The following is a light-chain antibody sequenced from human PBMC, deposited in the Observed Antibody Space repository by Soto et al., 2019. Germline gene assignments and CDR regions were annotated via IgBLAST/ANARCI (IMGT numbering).Light chain of an antibody. Sequence: QSALTQPPSVSAAPGQKVTISCSGSNSNIGNNYVSWYQQLPGAAPKLLIYENNNRPSEIPDRFSGSKSGTSATLGITGLQTGDEADYYCGTWDSSLSAHVFGTGTKVPS. CDR1: NSNIGNNY. J-gene: IGLJ1*01. CDR2: ENN. V-gene: IGLV1-51*02. CDR3: GTWDSSLSAHV.